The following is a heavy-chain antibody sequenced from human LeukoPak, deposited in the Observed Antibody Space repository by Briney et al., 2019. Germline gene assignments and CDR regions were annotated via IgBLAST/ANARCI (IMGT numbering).Heavy chain of an antibody. D-gene: IGHD6-13*01. CDR1: GYTFTSYH. CDR3: ARGGSSWYMDY. J-gene: IGHJ4*02. Sequence: ASVKVSCKASGYTFTSYHMHWVRQPPGQGLAWMGRINPSGGSTSYAQKFQGRVTMTRDSSTSTVYMELSSLRSEDTAVYYCARGGSSWYMDYWGQGTLVTVSS. CDR2: INPSGGST. V-gene: IGHV1-46*01.